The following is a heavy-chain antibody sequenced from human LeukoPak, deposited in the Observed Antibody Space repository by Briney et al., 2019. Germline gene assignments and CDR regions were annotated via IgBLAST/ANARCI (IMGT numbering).Heavy chain of an antibody. D-gene: IGHD1-26*01. CDR1: GFIVSSNY. Sequence: GGSLRLSCAASGFIVSSNYMTWIRQAPGKGLEWVSVIYSDGRTYYADSVKGRFTISRDNSKNTLYLQMNSLRAEDTAVYYCAREWELQDAFDIWGQGTMVTVCS. V-gene: IGHV3-53*01. J-gene: IGHJ3*02. CDR2: IYSDGRT. CDR3: AREWELQDAFDI.